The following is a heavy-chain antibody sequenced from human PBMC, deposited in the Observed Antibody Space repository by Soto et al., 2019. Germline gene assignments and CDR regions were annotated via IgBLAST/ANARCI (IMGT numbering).Heavy chain of an antibody. D-gene: IGHD2-2*01. V-gene: IGHV3-23*01. CDR2: ISGSGGST. Sequence: WWSMRVCSAAAWVSCVGYAVSCLRHAQGKGLEWVSAISGSGGSTYYADSVKGRFTISRDNSKNTLYLQMNSLRAEDTAVYYCSKDLPRDIVLAPAAHAWAQGTLVTVSS. J-gene: IGHJ5*02. CDR1: WVSCVGYA. CDR3: SKDLPRDIVLAPAAHA.